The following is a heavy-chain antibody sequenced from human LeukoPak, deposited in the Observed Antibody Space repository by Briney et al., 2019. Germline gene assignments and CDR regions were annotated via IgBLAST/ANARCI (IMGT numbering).Heavy chain of an antibody. D-gene: IGHD2-2*01. CDR1: GGTFSSYA. CDR3: ARDCSTSCYLSLNWYFDL. J-gene: IGHJ2*01. CDR2: IIPILGIA. V-gene: IGHV1-69*04. Sequence: ASVKVSCKASGGTFSSYAISWVRQAPGQGLEWMGRIIPILGIANYAQKFQGRVTITADKSTSTAYMGLSSLRSEDTAVYYCARDCSTSCYLSLNWYFDLWGRGTLVTVSS.